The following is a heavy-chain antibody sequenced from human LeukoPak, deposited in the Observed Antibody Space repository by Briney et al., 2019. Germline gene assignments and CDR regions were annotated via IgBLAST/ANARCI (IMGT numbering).Heavy chain of an antibody. Sequence: GSLRLSCVVSGFTFNRCWMNWVRQAPGKGLEWVSYISSSSSTIYYADSVKGRFTISRDNAKNSLYLQMNSLRAEDTAVYYCARDGGYTNWFDPWGQGTLVTVSS. CDR1: GFTFNRCW. D-gene: IGHD3-16*01. J-gene: IGHJ5*02. V-gene: IGHV3-48*01. CDR2: ISSSSSTI. CDR3: ARDGGYTNWFDP.